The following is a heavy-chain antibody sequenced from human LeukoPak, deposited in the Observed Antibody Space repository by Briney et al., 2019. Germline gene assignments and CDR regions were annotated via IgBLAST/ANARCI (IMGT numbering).Heavy chain of an antibody. CDR2: ISYDGSNK. CDR3: ARTVAGVFDY. V-gene: IGHV3-30*04. D-gene: IGHD6-19*01. Sequence: PGGSLRLPCAASGFTFSSYAMHWVRQAPGKGLEWVAVISYDGSNKYYADSVKGRFTISRDNSKNTLYLQMDSLRAEDTAVYYCARTVAGVFDYWGQGTLVTVSS. CDR1: GFTFSSYA. J-gene: IGHJ4*02.